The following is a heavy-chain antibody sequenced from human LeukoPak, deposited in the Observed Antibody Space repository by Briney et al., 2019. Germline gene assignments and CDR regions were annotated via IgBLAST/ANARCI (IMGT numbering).Heavy chain of an antibody. CDR2: ISGSGGST. J-gene: IGHJ4*02. V-gene: IGHV3-23*01. D-gene: IGHD4-23*01. Sequence: GGSLRLSCAASGFTFDDYGMSWVRQAPGKGLEWVSGISGSGGSTYYADSVKGRFTISRDNSKNTLYLQMNSLRAEDTAMYYCARVSYGGNSPFDYWGQGTLVTVSS. CDR3: ARVSYGGNSPFDY. CDR1: GFTFDDYG.